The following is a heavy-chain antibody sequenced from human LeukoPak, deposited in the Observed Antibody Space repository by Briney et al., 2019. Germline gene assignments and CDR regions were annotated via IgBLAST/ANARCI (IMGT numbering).Heavy chain of an antibody. CDR2: ISYDGSNK. V-gene: IGHV3-30-3*01. CDR1: GFTFSSYA. CDR3: ARDPDYYGSGSYPLLDY. Sequence: GRSLRLSCAAAGFTFSSYAMHWVRQAPGKGLEWGAVISYDGSNKYYADSVKGRFTISRDNSKNTLYLQMNSLRAEDTAVYYCARDPDYYGSGSYPLLDYWGQGTLVTVSS. D-gene: IGHD3-10*01. J-gene: IGHJ4*02.